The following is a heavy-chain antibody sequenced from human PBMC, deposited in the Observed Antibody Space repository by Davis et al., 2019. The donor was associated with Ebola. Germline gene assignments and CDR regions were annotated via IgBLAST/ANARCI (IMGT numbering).Heavy chain of an antibody. J-gene: IGHJ6*02. CDR3: ARDGRAPRMLYGMDV. D-gene: IGHD1-1*01. V-gene: IGHV1-18*01. CDR1: GYTFKNYA. CDR2: ISAYDGKT. Sequence: ASVKVSCKASGYTFKNYAISWVRQAPGQGLEWMGWISAYDGKTNYAQKFQGRVTMTTDTSTSTAYMDLRSLRSDDTAVYYCARDGRAPRMLYGMDVWGQGTTVTVSS.